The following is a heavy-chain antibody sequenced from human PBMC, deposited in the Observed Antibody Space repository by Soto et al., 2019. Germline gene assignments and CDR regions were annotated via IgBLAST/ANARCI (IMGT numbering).Heavy chain of an antibody. CDR2: ISWNGGGI. Sequence: EVQLVESGGGLVQPGRSLRLSCAASGFTFDDYAMHWVRQHPGKGLEWVSGISWNGGGIGYADSVKGRFTISRDNAKNSLYLQMNGLGAEDTALYYCAKDTSSGTIFGVDSGAMDVWGQGTTVTVSS. J-gene: IGHJ6*02. V-gene: IGHV3-9*01. CDR3: AKDTSSGTIFGVDSGAMDV. D-gene: IGHD3-3*01. CDR1: GFTFDDYA.